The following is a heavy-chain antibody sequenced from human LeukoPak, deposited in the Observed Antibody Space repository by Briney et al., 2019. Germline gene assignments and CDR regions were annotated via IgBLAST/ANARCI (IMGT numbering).Heavy chain of an antibody. V-gene: IGHV4-34*01. CDR2: INHSGST. J-gene: IGHJ4*02. Sequence: TSETLSLTCAVYGGSFSGYYWSWIRQPPGKGLEWIGEINHSGSTNYNPSLKSRVTISVDTSKNQLSLKLSSVTAADTAVYYCARGSSSGRDYWGQGTLVTVSS. CDR1: GGSFSGYY. CDR3: ARGSSSGRDY. D-gene: IGHD6-19*01.